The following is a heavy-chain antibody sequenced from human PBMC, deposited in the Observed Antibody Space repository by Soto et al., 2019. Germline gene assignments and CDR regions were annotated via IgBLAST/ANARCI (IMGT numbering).Heavy chain of an antibody. CDR3: ARVRGYSSSWYGNYFDY. CDR1: GFTFSSYG. D-gene: IGHD6-13*01. CDR2: IWYDGSNK. V-gene: IGHV3-33*01. Sequence: GGSLRLSCAASGFTFSSYGMHWVRQAPGKGLEWVAVIWYDGSNKYYADSVKGRFTISRDNSKNTLYLQMNSLRAEDTAVYYCARVRGYSSSWYGNYFDYSGQGTLVTVSS. J-gene: IGHJ4*02.